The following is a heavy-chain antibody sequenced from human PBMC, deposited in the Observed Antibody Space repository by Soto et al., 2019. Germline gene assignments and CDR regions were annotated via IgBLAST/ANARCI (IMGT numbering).Heavy chain of an antibody. CDR1: GFTFSSYA. Sequence: GGSLRLSCAASGFTFSSYAMHWVRQAPGKGLEWVAVISYDGSNKYYADSVKGRFTISRDNSKNTLYLQMNSLRAEDTAVYYCARDGEQWLVQYYFDYWGQGTLVTVSS. V-gene: IGHV3-30-3*01. CDR3: ARDGEQWLVQYYFDY. D-gene: IGHD6-19*01. CDR2: ISYDGSNK. J-gene: IGHJ4*02.